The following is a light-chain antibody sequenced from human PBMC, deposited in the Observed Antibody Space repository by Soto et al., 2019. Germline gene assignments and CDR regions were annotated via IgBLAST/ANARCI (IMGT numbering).Light chain of an antibody. CDR1: QTVRSR. J-gene: IGKJ1*01. Sequence: EIVLTQSPATLSLSPGERATLSCRASQTVRSRLAWYQQKPGQGPRLLIYDASNRATGIPARFSGSGSGTDFTLTISSLEPEDFAVYYCQQWRTFGQGTKVDI. CDR2: DAS. CDR3: QQWRT. V-gene: IGKV3-11*01.